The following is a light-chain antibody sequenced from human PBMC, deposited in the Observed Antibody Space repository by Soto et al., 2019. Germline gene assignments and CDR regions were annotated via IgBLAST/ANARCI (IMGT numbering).Light chain of an antibody. Sequence: QSVLTQPPSASGAPGQRVTISCTGSSSNIGAHYDVHWYQQLPGTAPKLLIYGSSNRPSGVPDRFSGSKSGTSASLAITGLQAEDEAHYHCQSYDSTLSVWVFGGGTKVTVL. CDR1: SSNIGAHYD. CDR2: GSS. J-gene: IGLJ3*02. CDR3: QSYDSTLSVWV. V-gene: IGLV1-40*01.